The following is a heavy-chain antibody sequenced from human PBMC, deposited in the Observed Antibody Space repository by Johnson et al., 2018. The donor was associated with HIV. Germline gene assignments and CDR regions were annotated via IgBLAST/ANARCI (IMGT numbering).Heavy chain of an antibody. CDR2: ISYDGSSK. V-gene: IGHV3-30*18. D-gene: IGHD1-26*01. CDR1: GFTFSSYA. J-gene: IGHJ3*02. CDR3: AKDPGGGSYPNDAFDI. Sequence: QMLFVESGGGVVQPGRSLRLSCAASGFTFSSYAMHWVRQAPGKGLEWVAVISYDGSSKYYADSLKGRFTISRDNSKNTLYLQMNSLRAEDTAVYYCAKDPGGGSYPNDAFDIWGQGTMVTVYS.